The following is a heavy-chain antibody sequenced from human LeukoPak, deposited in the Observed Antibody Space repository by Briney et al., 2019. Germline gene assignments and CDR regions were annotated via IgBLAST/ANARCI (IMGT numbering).Heavy chain of an antibody. D-gene: IGHD2/OR15-2a*01. V-gene: IGHV3-21*03. CDR2: IFSSSTYI. J-gene: IGHJ4*02. Sequence: GGSLRLSCAASGFTFSSYAMSWVRQAPGKGLEWVSFIFSSSTYIYYTDSVKGRFTISRDNARNSLYLQMGNLRAEDTGVYYCARDFYDGFALDYWGQGTLVTVSS. CDR1: GFTFSSYA. CDR3: ARDFYDGFALDY.